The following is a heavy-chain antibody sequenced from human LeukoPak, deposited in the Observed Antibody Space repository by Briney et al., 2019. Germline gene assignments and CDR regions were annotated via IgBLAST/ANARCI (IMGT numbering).Heavy chain of an antibody. V-gene: IGHV3-43D*03. Sequence: SGGSLRLSCAASGFTFDDYAMHWVRQAPGKGLEWVSLISWDGGSTYYADSVKGRFTISRDNSKNSLYLQMNSLRAEDTALYYCAKETAIGYDSSGNLDYWGQGTLVTVSS. CDR3: AKETAIGYDSSGNLDY. CDR1: GFTFDDYA. CDR2: ISWDGGST. J-gene: IGHJ4*02. D-gene: IGHD3-22*01.